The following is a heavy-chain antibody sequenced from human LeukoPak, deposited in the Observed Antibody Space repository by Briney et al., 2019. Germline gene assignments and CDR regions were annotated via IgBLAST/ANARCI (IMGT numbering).Heavy chain of an antibody. J-gene: IGHJ4*02. CDR1: HFTISINY. D-gene: IGHD3-22*01. CDR2: IDKDGIT. CDR3: ASLIPFYLDSSDYPGGY. V-gene: IGHV3-53*01. Sequence: GGSLRLSCAATHFTISINYMSWVRQAPGKGLEWLSVIDKDGITNYADSVRGRFTISRDHSKNTVYLQLNSLRAEDTAAYYCASLIPFYLDSSDYPGGYWGQGTLVTVSS.